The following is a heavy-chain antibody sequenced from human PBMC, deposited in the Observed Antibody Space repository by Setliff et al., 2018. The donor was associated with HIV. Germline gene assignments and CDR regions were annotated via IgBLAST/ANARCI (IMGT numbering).Heavy chain of an antibody. CDR2: IFWNDDN. CDR1: GFSLTTTGVG. V-gene: IGHV2-5*01. D-gene: IGHD3-9*01. CDR3: IYSSDWHTSRSCDF. J-gene: IGHJ4*02. Sequence: SGPTLVNPTQTLTLTCTFSGFSLTTTGVGVGWIRQPPGEALEWLALIFWNDDNRLSPSLRSRISITKDTSKNQVVLTMTNMDPVDTATYYCIYSSDWHTSRSCDFWGQGALVTVSS.